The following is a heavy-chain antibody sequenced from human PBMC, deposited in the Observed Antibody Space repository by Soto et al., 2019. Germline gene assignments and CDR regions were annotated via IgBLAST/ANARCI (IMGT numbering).Heavy chain of an antibody. J-gene: IGHJ5*02. Sequence: SETLSLTCTVSGGSISSYYWSWIRQPPRKGLEWIGYIYYSGSTNYNPSLKSRVTISVDTSKNQFSLKLSSVTAADTAVYYCARELFGRSVWFDPWGQGTLVTVSS. CDR2: IYYSGST. D-gene: IGHD3-10*01. V-gene: IGHV4-59*01. CDR1: GGSISSYY. CDR3: ARELFGRSVWFDP.